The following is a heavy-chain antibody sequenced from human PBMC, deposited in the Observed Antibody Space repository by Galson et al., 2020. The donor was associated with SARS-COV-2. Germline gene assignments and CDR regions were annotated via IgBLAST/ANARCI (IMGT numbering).Heavy chain of an antibody. V-gene: IGHV3-7*01. J-gene: IGHJ6*02. D-gene: IGHD5-12*01. Sequence: TGGSLRLSCAASGFTFSSYWMTWVRQAAGKGLEWVANINQDGSEKNYVDSVKGRFTISRDNAKNLLYLQMNSLRAEDTAVYYCARGYRGTWNYYFYGMDVWGQGTTVTVSS. CDR3: ARGYRGTWNYYFYGMDV. CDR1: GFTFSSYW. CDR2: INQDGSEK.